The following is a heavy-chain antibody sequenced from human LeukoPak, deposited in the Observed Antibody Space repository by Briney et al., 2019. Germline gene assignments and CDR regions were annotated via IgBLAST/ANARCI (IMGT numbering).Heavy chain of an antibody. CDR2: IYYSGTT. J-gene: IGHJ4*02. CDR1: GGSISISSYY. V-gene: IGHV4-39*01. Sequence: PSETLSLTCTVSGGSISISSYYWCWIRQPPGKGLEWIGSIYYSGTTYYNPSLKSRVTISVDTSKNQFSLKLSSVSAADTAVFFCARLTEAIDYWGQGTLVTVSS. CDR3: ARLTEAIDY.